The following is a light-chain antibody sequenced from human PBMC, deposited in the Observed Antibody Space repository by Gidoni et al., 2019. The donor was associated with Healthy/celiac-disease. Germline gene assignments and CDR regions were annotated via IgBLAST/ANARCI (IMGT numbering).Light chain of an antibody. J-gene: IGKJ4*01. V-gene: IGKV1-5*03. Sequence: DIQMTQSPSTLSASVGDSVTITCRASQSISIWLAWYQQKPGEAPKLLISKASTLESGVPSRFSGSGSGTEFTLTVSSLQPDDFATYYCQQFSNYPLTFGGGTHLEIK. CDR2: KAS. CDR1: QSISIW. CDR3: QQFSNYPLT.